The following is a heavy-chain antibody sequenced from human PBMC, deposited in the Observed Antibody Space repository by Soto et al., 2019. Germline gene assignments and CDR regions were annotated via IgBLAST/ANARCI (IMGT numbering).Heavy chain of an antibody. CDR2: IIPFFNKA. Sequence: QVQVVQSGAEVKKPGSSVKVSYQTPAGTFSNFAINWVRQAPGQGLEWMGEIIPFFNKANYARNFQGRVTITADKSSGTAYMELRSLRSDDTAMFYCARGGAGVAFDSWGQGTLVTVSS. CDR1: AGTFSNFA. D-gene: IGHD3-16*01. V-gene: IGHV1-69*06. J-gene: IGHJ4*02. CDR3: ARGGAGVAFDS.